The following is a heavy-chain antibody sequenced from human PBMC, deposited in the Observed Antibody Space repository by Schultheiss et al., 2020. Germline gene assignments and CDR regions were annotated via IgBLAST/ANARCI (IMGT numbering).Heavy chain of an antibody. CDR2: ISSSSSYI. CDR3: ARDTRRLRFLERGGIHYYYGMDV. Sequence: GESLKISCAASGFTFSSYSMNWVRQAPGKGLEWVSSISSSSSYIYYADSVKGRFTISRDNAKNSLYLQMNSLRAEDTAVYYCARDTRRLRFLERGGIHYYYGMDVWGQGTTVTVAS. D-gene: IGHD3-3*01. CDR1: GFTFSSYS. V-gene: IGHV3-21*01. J-gene: IGHJ6*02.